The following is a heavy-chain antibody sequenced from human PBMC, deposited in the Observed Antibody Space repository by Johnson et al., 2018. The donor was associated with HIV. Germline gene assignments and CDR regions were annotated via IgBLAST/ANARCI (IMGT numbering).Heavy chain of an antibody. CDR1: GFTFSNAW. Sequence: VLLLESGGDFIKPGGSLRLSCAASGFTFSNAWMSWVRQAPGKGLEWVSYISGSAATIYYTDSVKGRFTISRDNAKNSLYLKMNSRRAEDTAVYYCARKGAGAFDSWVQGTMVTGSS. J-gene: IGHJ3*02. CDR3: ARKGAGAFDS. V-gene: IGHV3-11*04. D-gene: IGHD3-16*01. CDR2: ISGSAATI.